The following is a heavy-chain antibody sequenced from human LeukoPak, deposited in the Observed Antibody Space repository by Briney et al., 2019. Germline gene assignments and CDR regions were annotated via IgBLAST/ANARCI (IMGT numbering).Heavy chain of an antibody. J-gene: IGHJ5*02. Sequence: SETLSLTCTVSGGAISNYYWSWIRQPPGKGPEWIGYIYYSGSTNYNPSLKSRVTISVDTSKNQFSLKLSSVTAADTAVYYCARKKFIAAGGFDPWGQGTLVTVSS. D-gene: IGHD6-6*01. CDR2: IYYSGST. CDR1: GGAISNYY. V-gene: IGHV4-59*01. CDR3: ARKKFIAAGGFDP.